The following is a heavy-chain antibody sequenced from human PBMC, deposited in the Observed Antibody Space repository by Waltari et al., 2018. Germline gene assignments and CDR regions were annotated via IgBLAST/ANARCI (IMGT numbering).Heavy chain of an antibody. CDR2: LSYDGRKE. CDR1: GFTVTTSD. D-gene: IGHD3-16*01. J-gene: IGHJ4*02. V-gene: IGHV3-30*03. Sequence: QRQLVEYGGGAVQPGRSLRRSCAAPGFTVTTSDMTWFRLAPGKGLEGVPALSYDGRKELYIASVKGRFAISRDNSMDTLSLQMHRLTTGDTAVYYCARGTSGRSRDDGYVGGLDYGCKGTLVTVSS. CDR3: ARGTSGRSRDDGYVGGLDY.